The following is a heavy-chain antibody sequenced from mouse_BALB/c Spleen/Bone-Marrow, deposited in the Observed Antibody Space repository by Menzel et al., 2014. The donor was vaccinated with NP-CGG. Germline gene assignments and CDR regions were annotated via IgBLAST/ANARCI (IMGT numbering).Heavy chain of an antibody. J-gene: IGHJ3*01. CDR2: INPDSSTI. CDR1: GFDFSRFW. D-gene: IGHD1-2*01. CDR3: ARLGYYGSFAF. Sequence: DVKLQESGGGLVQPGGSLKLSCAASGFDFSRFWMSWVRQAPGKGLEWIGEINPDSSTISYTPSLKDKFIISRDNAKNTLYLQMSKVRSEDTALYYCARLGYYGSFAFWGQGTLVTVSA. V-gene: IGHV4-1*02.